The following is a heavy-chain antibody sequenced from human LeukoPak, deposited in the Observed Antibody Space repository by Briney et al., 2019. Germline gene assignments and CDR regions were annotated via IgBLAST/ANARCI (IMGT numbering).Heavy chain of an antibody. J-gene: IGHJ4*02. CDR3: ARAPLGYCSGGSCYDLDY. CDR2: IWYDGGKK. CDR1: GFSFNTYG. Sequence: GGSLRLSCAASGFSFNTYGMHWVRQAPGKGLEWVAVIWYDGGKKYYADSVKGRFTISRDNSKNTLYLQMNSLRDEDTAVYYCARAPLGYCSGGSCYDLDYWGQGTLVTVSS. D-gene: IGHD2-15*01. V-gene: IGHV3-33*01.